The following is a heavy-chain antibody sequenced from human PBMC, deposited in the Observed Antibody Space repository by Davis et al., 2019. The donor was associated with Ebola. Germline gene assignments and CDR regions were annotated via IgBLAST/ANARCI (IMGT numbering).Heavy chain of an antibody. CDR1: GYSFINFG. V-gene: IGHV1-18*01. Sequence: ASVKVSCKASGYSFINFGVSWVRQAPGQGLEWMGYINPLYGNTQYAESLQGRVTMTTDTSTSTVYMELRSLRSDDTAVYYCARAPESSAYYYSMGYWGQGTLVTVSS. D-gene: IGHD3-22*01. J-gene: IGHJ4*02. CDR2: INPLYGNT. CDR3: ARAPESSAYYYSMGY.